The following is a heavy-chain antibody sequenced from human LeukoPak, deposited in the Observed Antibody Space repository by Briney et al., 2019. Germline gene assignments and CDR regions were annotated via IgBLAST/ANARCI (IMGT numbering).Heavy chain of an antibody. CDR1: GGSISSYY. CDR2: IYYSGST. V-gene: IGHV4-59*12. D-gene: IGHD1-7*01. Sequence: PSETLSLTCTVSGGSISSYYWSWIRQPPGKGLEWIGYIYYSGSTNYNPSLKSRVTMSVDTSKNQFSLKLSSVTAADTAVYYCARDNNWNYVRWGQGTLVTVSS. CDR3: ARDNNWNYVR. J-gene: IGHJ4*02.